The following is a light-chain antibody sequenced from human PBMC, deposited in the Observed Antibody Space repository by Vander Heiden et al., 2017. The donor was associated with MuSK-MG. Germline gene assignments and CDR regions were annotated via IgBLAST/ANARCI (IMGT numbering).Light chain of an antibody. V-gene: IGLV1-44*01. CDR3: AAWDDGRFGVV. CDR2: RNN. Sequence: QSVLTQPPSASGTPGQRVTISCSGSSSNIGSNTVNWYQQVPGTAPKLLMYRNNQRPSGVPDRFSGSKSGTSASLAISGLQSEDEADYYCAAWDDGRFGVVFGGGTRLTVL. J-gene: IGLJ2*01. CDR1: SSNIGSNT.